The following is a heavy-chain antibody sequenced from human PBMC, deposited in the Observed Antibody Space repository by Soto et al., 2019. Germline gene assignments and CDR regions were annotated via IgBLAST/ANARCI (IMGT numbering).Heavy chain of an antibody. CDR1: GFMFSSYG. Sequence: GGSLRLSCAASGFMFSSYGIHWVRQAPGRGLEWVAVISYGGTYKYYADSVKGRFTLSRDNSENTVSLQMNSLRPEDTAVYYCGKLDTGLVIGAFDVWGPGAMVTVSS. D-gene: IGHD1-1*01. V-gene: IGHV3-30*18. CDR3: GKLDTGLVIGAFDV. J-gene: IGHJ3*01. CDR2: ISYGGTYK.